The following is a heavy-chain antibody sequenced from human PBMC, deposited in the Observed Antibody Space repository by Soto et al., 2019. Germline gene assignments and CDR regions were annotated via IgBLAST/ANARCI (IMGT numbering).Heavy chain of an antibody. D-gene: IGHD3-22*01. CDR3: ARPLRDRNYYYGMAV. V-gene: IGHV1-69*01. CDR2: TIPMFGTP. J-gene: IGHJ6*02. Sequence: QVQLVQSGAEMQQPGASVRVSCKASGGTFSKYAFSWVRQAPGQGLEWLGGTIPMFGTPNYPQKFQGRVAISAAEATATVYMELSSLRSEDTAVYFCARPLRDRNYYYGMAVWGQGTTVTVSS. CDR1: GGTFSKYA.